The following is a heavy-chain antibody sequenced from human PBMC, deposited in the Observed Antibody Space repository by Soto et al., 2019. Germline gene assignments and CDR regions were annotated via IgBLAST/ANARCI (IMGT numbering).Heavy chain of an antibody. Sequence: QLQLQESGPGLVKPSETLSLTCTVSGGSISSSSYYWGWIRQPPGKGLEWIGSIYYSGSTYYNPSLKSRVTISVDTSKNQFSLKLSSVTAADTAVYYCARQNGDPSNWFDPWGQGTLVTVSS. V-gene: IGHV4-39*01. CDR3: ARQNGDPSNWFDP. D-gene: IGHD4-17*01. CDR2: IYYSGST. J-gene: IGHJ5*02. CDR1: GGSISSSSYY.